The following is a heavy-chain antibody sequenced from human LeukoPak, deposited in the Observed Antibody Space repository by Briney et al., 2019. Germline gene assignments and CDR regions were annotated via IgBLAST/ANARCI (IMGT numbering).Heavy chain of an antibody. D-gene: IGHD3-22*01. V-gene: IGHV1-69*04. CDR3: ARDRRYYDSSGYRYYFDY. CDR1: GGTFSSYA. Sequence: SVKVSCKASGGTFSSYAISWVRQAPGQGLEWMGRIIPIFGIANYAQKFQGRVTITADKSTSTAYMELSSLRSEDTAVYHCARDRRYYDSSGYRYYFDYWGQGTLVTVSS. J-gene: IGHJ4*02. CDR2: IIPIFGIA.